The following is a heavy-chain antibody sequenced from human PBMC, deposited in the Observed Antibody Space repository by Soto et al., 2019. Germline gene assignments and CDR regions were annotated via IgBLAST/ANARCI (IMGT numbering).Heavy chain of an antibody. J-gene: IGHJ6*02. CDR2: IYSGGNT. V-gene: IGHV3-66*01. Sequence: PGGSLRLSCAASGFTVSNNYMNWVRQAPGKGLDWVSVIYSGGNTYYADSVKGRFTISRDNSKNTLYLQMNSLRAEDTAVYYCARDSLAAGSGMDVWGQGTTVTSP. CDR3: ARDSLAAGSGMDV. D-gene: IGHD6-13*01. CDR1: GFTVSNNY.